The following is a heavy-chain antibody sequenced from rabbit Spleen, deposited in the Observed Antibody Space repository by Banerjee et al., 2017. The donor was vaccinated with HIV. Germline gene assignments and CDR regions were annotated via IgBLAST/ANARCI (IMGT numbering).Heavy chain of an antibody. V-gene: IGHV1S45*01. Sequence: QEQLVESGGGLVQPEGSLTLTCTASGFSFSSSYYMCWVRQAPGKGLEWIACIYTGGSGSTAYASWAKGRFTVSKTSSTTVTLQMTSLTAADTATYFCARDLVAVIGWNFSLWGPGTLVTVS. CDR3: ARDLVAVIGWNFSL. CDR1: GFSFSSSYY. J-gene: IGHJ6*01. D-gene: IGHD1-1*01. CDR2: IYTGGSGST.